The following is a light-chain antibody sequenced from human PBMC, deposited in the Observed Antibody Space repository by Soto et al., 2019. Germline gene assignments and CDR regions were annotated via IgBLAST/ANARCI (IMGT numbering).Light chain of an antibody. J-gene: IGKJ1*01. CDR1: QSVSTN. CDR2: GAS. V-gene: IGKV3-15*01. Sequence: EIVVTQSPATLSVSPGERGTLSCRSSQSVSTNLAWYQHKPGQAPRLVISGASTRAAGIPARFSGSGSGTEFTLTISSLQSEDFAVYYCQQYNNWPSTFGQGTKVDIK. CDR3: QQYNNWPST.